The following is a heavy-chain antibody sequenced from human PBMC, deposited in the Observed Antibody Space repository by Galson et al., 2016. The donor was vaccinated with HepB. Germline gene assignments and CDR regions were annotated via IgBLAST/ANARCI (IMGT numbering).Heavy chain of an antibody. CDR2: INPNSGGT. J-gene: IGHJ4*02. V-gene: IGHV1-2*02. D-gene: IGHD3-16*01. CDR1: GYTFTAFY. Sequence: SVKVSCKASGYTFTAFYMHWVRQAPGQGFEWMGWINPNSGGTNYAQEFQGRVTMTRDTSISTAYMELRWLSSEDTAVYYCARRVTFGGVSFDYWGQGTLVTVSS. CDR3: ARRVTFGGVSFDY.